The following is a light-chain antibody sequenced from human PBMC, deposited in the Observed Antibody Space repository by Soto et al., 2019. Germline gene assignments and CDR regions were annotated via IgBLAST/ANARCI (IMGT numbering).Light chain of an antibody. Sequence: EIVMTQSPATLSVSPGEGATLSCRASQSVSSNLAWYQQKPGQAPRLLIHDASHRAAGIPARFSGSGFGTDFTLTISSLEPEDAAVYYCQQRSNWPPITFGQGTRLEI. J-gene: IGKJ5*01. V-gene: IGKV3-11*01. CDR1: QSVSSN. CDR3: QQRSNWPPIT. CDR2: DAS.